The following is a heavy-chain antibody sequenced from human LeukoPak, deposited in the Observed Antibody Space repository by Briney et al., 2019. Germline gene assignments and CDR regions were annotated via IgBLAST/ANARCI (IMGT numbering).Heavy chain of an antibody. J-gene: IGHJ6*02. CDR3: ARMAVTPDYYYYGMDV. D-gene: IGHD4-4*01. CDR2: INHSGST. Sequence: KSSETLSLTCAVYGGSFSGYYWSWIRQPPGKGLEWIGEINHSGSTNYNPSLKSRVTVSVDTSKNQFSLKLSSVTAADTAVYYCARMAVTPDYYYYGMDVWGQGTTVTVSS. V-gene: IGHV4-34*01. CDR1: GGSFSGYY.